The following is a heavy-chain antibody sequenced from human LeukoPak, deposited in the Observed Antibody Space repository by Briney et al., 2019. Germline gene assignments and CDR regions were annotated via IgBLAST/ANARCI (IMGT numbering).Heavy chain of an antibody. CDR2: MNPNSGNT. CDR3: ARRLNFNWFDP. CDR1: GYTFTNYD. V-gene: IGHV1-8*01. Sequence: GASVKVSCKASGYTFTNYDITWVRQATGQGLECVGWMNPNSGNTGYAERFQGRVTMTRNTSISTAYMELSSPRSEDTAVYYCARRLNFNWFDPWGQGTLVTVSS. J-gene: IGHJ5*02.